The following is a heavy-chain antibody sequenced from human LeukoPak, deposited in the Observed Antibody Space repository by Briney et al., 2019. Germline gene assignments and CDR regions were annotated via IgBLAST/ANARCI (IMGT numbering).Heavy chain of an antibody. V-gene: IGHV4-61*02. CDR3: ARAKTTIFGVVIMDY. Sequence: NSSETLSLXCTVSGGSISSGSYYWSWIRQPAGKGPEWIGRIYTSGSTNYNPSLKSRVTISVDTSKNQFSLKLSSVTAADTAVYYCARAKTTIFGVVIMDYWGQGTLVTVSS. CDR1: GGSISSGSYY. CDR2: IYTSGST. J-gene: IGHJ4*02. D-gene: IGHD3-3*01.